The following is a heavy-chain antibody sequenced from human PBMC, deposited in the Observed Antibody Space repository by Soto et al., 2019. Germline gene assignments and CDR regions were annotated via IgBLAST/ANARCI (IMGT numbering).Heavy chain of an antibody. V-gene: IGHV4-34*01. Sequence: SETLSVTCAVYGGSFSGYYWSWIRQPPGKGLEWIGEINHSGSTNYNPSLKSRVTISVDTSKNQFSLKLSSVTAADTAVYYCARAWYYDFWRGYYPVGAFDIWGQGPMVT. CDR1: GGSFSGYY. CDR3: ARAWYYDFWRGYYPVGAFDI. J-gene: IGHJ3*02. D-gene: IGHD3-3*01. CDR2: INHSGST.